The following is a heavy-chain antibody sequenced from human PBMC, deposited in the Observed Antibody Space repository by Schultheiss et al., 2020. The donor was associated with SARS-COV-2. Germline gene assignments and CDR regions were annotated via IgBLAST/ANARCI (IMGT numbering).Heavy chain of an antibody. CDR1: GFTSSSYW. J-gene: IGHJ6*02. CDR2: ISGSGGST. D-gene: IGHD2-2*02. Sequence: GGSLRLSCAASGFTSSSYWMSWVRQAPGKGLEWVSAISGSGGSTYYADSVKGRFTISRDNSKNTLYLQMNSLRAEDTAVYYCAKSYCSSTSCYTAFAESHYYYYYGMDVWGQGTTVTVSS. V-gene: IGHV3-23*01. CDR3: AKSYCSSTSCYTAFAESHYYYYYGMDV.